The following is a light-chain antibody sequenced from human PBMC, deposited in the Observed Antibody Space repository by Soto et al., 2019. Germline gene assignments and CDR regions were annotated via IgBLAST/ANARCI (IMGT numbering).Light chain of an antibody. CDR3: QQTYSAPRT. J-gene: IGKJ1*01. CDR1: QTISNY. V-gene: IGKV1-39*01. Sequence: IQMTQSTPSLSASVGERVTIACRASQTISNYLNWYQQKPGQAPKLLISAASSLQSGVPSRFSGSGSGTDFTLIISSLQPEDFATYYCQQTYSAPRTFGQGTKVDIK. CDR2: AAS.